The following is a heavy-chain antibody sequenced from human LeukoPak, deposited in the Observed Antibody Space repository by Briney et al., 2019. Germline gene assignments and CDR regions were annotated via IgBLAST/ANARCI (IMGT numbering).Heavy chain of an antibody. J-gene: IGHJ3*02. Sequence: GGSLRLSCAASGFTFSNAWMSWVPQAPGKGLEWVGRIKSKTDGGTTDYAAPVKGRFTISRDDSKNTLYLQMNSLKTEDTAVYYCTTDLFLLGAFDIWGQGTMVTVSS. CDR3: TTDLFLLGAFDI. CDR1: GFTFSNAW. V-gene: IGHV3-15*01. D-gene: IGHD1-26*01. CDR2: IKSKTDGGTT.